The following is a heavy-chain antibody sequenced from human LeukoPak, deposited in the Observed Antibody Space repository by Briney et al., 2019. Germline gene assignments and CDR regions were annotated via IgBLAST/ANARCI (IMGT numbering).Heavy chain of an antibody. CDR2: IWYDGSNK. CDR1: EFTFSTYG. D-gene: IGHD2-2*01. CDR3: ARVPDEVSPYAFDI. Sequence: GGSLRLSCAASEFTFSTYGMPWVRQAPGRGLGWVAVIWYDGSNKYYADSVKGRFTISRDNSKNTLYLQMNSLRAEDTAVYYCARVPDEVSPYAFDIWGQGTMVTVSS. V-gene: IGHV3-33*08. J-gene: IGHJ3*02.